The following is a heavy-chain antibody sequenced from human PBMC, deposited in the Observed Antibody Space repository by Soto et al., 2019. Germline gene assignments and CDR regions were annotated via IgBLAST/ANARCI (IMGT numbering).Heavy chain of an antibody. J-gene: IGHJ1*01. D-gene: IGHD3-10*01. CDR3: ANEEGGQKVRESFHH. CDR2: VFHTGST. V-gene: IGHV4-4*02. Sequence: QVQLQESGPGLVKPSGTLSLTCTVSGASISSSNWWSWVRQSPGKGLEWIGEVFHTGSTNYNPSLSRRLSISVDTSKNQFSLRLTSVTAADTAVYYCANEEGGQKVRESFHHWGQGTLVTVSS. CDR1: GASISSSNW.